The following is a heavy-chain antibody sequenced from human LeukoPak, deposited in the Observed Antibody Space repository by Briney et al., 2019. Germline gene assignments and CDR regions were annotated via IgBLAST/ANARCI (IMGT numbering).Heavy chain of an antibody. D-gene: IGHD3-22*01. CDR1: GFSFSTHW. CDR3: GSLTVVAKDH. CDR2: INSDGSAT. V-gene: IGHV3-74*01. J-gene: IGHJ4*02. Sequence: PGGSLRLSCAASGFSFSTHWLHWVRQAPGKGLAYVAQINSDGSATAYADSVKGRFTISRDNAKNTLYLEMISLRAEDTAVYYCGSLTVVAKDHWGQGTLVTVSS.